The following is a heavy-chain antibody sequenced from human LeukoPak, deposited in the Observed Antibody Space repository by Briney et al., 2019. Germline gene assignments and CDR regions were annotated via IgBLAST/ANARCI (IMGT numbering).Heavy chain of an antibody. CDR2: IYTSGST. CDR3: ARDLALYGYYFDY. J-gene: IGHJ4*02. CDR1: GGSISSGGYY. Sequence: SQTLSLTCTVSGGSISSGGYYWSWIRQPAGKGLEWIGRIYTSGSTNYNPSLKSRVTMSVDTSKNQFSLKLSSVTAADTAVYYCARDLALYGYYFDYWGQGTLVTVSS. D-gene: IGHD2-2*03. V-gene: IGHV4-61*02.